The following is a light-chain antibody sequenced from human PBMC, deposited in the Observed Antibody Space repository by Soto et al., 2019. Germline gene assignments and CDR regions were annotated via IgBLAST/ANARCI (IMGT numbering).Light chain of an antibody. CDR3: SSSAGNNNLV. CDR2: EVS. V-gene: IGLV2-8*01. Sequence: QSALTQPPSASGSPGQSVTISCTGTSSDVGGYNYVSWYQHHPGKAPKLMIFEVSKRPSGVPDRFSGSKSGNTASLIVSGLQAEDEADYYCSSSAGNNNLVFGTGTKLTDL. J-gene: IGLJ1*01. CDR1: SSDVGGYNY.